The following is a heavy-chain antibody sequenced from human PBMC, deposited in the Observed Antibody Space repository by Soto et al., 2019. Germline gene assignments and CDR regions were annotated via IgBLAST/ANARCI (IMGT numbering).Heavy chain of an antibody. J-gene: IGHJ4*02. Sequence: EVRLSESGGGLVQPGESLRLSCAASGFNFSIYSMIWVRQAPGKGLEWVSGISATTGNTYYTNSVKGRFTITRDNFENTLFLQMNNQRAEDTALYYCAIDSDGGYWGQGTLVTVSS. CDR3: AIDSDGGY. CDR1: GFNFSIYS. V-gene: IGHV3-23*01. CDR2: ISATTGNT. D-gene: IGHD2-15*01.